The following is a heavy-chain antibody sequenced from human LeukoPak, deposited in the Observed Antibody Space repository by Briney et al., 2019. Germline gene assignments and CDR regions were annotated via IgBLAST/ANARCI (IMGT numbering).Heavy chain of an antibody. CDR1: GGSISSYY. CDR3: ARDFSGITMVRGVILPFDY. V-gene: IGHV4-4*07. CDR2: IYTSGST. D-gene: IGHD3-10*01. Sequence: SETLSLTCTVSGGSISSYYWSWIRPPAGKGLEWIGRIYTSGSTNYNPSLKSRVTMSVDTSKNQFSLKLSSVTAADTAVYYCARDFSGITMVRGVILPFDYWGQGTLVTVSS. J-gene: IGHJ4*02.